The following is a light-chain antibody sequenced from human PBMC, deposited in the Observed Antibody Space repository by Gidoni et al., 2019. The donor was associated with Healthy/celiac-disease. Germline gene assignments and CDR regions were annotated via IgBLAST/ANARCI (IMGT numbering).Light chain of an antibody. CDR2: AAS. V-gene: IGKV1-39*01. Sequence: DLQMTPSPPSLSASVGDRVTLTCRASQSISSYLNWYQQKPGKAPKLLIYAASSLQSGVPARFSGSGSGTDFTLTISSLQPEDFATYYCQQSYSTRGYSFGQGTKLEIK. J-gene: IGKJ2*03. CDR1: QSISSY. CDR3: QQSYSTRGYS.